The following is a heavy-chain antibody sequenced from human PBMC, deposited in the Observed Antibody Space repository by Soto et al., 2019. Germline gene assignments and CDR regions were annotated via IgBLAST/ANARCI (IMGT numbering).Heavy chain of an antibody. D-gene: IGHD6-13*01. CDR1: GYYFTAYD. J-gene: IGHJ6*02. CDR3: GRGPSPRAPAGGTPYYYAMDV. CDR2: MNPINGAT. V-gene: IGHV1-8*02. Sequence: ASVKVSCKASGYYFTAYDINCVRQASGQGLEWMGWMNPINGATGSARRFQGRVSMTRNTATGTAYLELTSLRSDDSAVYYCGRGPSPRAPAGGTPYYYAMDVWGQGTTVTVSS.